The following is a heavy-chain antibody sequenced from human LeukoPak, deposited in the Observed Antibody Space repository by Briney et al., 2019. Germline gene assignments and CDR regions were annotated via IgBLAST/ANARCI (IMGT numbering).Heavy chain of an antibody. Sequence: GGSLRLSCAASGFSFSYFWMHWVRQAPGKGLVWVSRINRDGSGTSYADSVKGRFTISRDNAKNTLSLQMNSLRAEDTAVYYCTRELEYRGSPDDAFDIWGHGTMVTVSS. CDR2: INRDGSGT. CDR3: TRELEYRGSPDDAFDI. D-gene: IGHD1-26*01. CDR1: GFSFSYFW. V-gene: IGHV3-74*01. J-gene: IGHJ3*02.